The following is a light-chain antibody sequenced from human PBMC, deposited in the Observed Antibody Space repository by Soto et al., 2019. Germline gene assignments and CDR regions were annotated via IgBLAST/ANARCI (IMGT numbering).Light chain of an antibody. CDR3: AAWDDSLNTYV. Sequence: QSVLTQPTSASGTPGQRVTISCSGSSFNIGTYNVNWYRQLPGTAPKLLIHNNNVRPSGVPDRFSGSKSGTSASLAISGLQSEDEADYYCAAWDDSLNTYVFGIGTKVTVL. CDR2: NNN. V-gene: IGLV1-44*01. CDR1: SFNIGTYN. J-gene: IGLJ1*01.